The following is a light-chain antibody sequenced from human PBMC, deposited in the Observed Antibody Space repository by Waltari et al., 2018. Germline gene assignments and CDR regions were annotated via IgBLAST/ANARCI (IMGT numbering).Light chain of an antibody. CDR3: QQYNSYLYT. J-gene: IGKJ2*01. V-gene: IGKV1-5*03. CDR2: EAS. CDR1: QSISDW. Sequence: DIQMTQSPSTLSASVGDRVTITCRASQSISDWLAWYQQKPGEAPKLLIYEASSLDSGVPSRFSGRGSGTEFTLTISSLQPDDFATYYCQQYNSYLYTFGQGTKLEIK.